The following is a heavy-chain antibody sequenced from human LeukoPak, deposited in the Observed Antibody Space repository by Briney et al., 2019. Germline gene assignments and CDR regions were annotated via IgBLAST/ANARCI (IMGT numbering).Heavy chain of an antibody. Sequence: ASVKVSCKASGYTFTGYYMHWVRQAPGQGLEWMGWINPNSGGTNYAQKFQGRVTMTRDTSISTAYMELSRLRSEDTAVYYCARGDTYYDFWSGYRNNWFDPWGQGTLVTVSS. CDR1: GYTFTGYY. J-gene: IGHJ5*02. V-gene: IGHV1-2*02. D-gene: IGHD3-3*01. CDR3: ARGDTYYDFWSGYRNNWFDP. CDR2: INPNSGGT.